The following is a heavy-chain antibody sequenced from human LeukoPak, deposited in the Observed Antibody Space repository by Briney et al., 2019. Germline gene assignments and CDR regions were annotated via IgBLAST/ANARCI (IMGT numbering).Heavy chain of an antibody. CDR3: ARDPGGGRGFDY. J-gene: IGHJ4*02. D-gene: IGHD1-26*01. CDR2: INHLGSA. V-gene: IGHV4-38-2*02. Sequence: PSETLSLTCSVSGYSITSTSFWAWIRQTPGKGLEWIGSINHLGSAYYNPSLESRVTISVDTSKNHFSLNLKSVTAADTAVYYCARDPGGGRGFDYWGQGTLVTVSS. CDR1: GYSITSTSF.